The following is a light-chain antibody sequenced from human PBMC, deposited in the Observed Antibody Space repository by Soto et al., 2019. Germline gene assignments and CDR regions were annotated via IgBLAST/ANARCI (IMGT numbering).Light chain of an antibody. V-gene: IGKV3-15*01. CDR1: QSVSNN. CDR2: GAS. CDR3: QQYNNLPPT. J-gene: IGKJ1*01. Sequence: EIVLTQSPGTLSLSPGERATLSCRASQSVSNNYLAWYQQKPGQAPRLLIYGASSRANGIPARFSGSGSGTDFTLTISSLQSEDSAFYYCQQYNNLPPTFGQGTKVDIK.